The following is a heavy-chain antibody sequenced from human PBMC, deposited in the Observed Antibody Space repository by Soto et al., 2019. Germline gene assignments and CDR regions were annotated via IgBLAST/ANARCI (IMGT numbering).Heavy chain of an antibody. Sequence: LRLSCAASGFTFSSYGMHWVRQAPGKGLEWVAVIWYDGSNKYYADSVKGRFTISRDNSKNTLYLQMNSLRAEDTAVYYCARGLRRSSSTEFDYWGQGTLVTVSS. V-gene: IGHV3-33*01. CDR2: IWYDGSNK. CDR1: GFTFSSYG. D-gene: IGHD6-6*01. J-gene: IGHJ4*02. CDR3: ARGLRRSSSTEFDY.